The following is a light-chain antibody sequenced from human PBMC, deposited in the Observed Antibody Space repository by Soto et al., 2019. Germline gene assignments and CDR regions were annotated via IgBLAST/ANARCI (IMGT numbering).Light chain of an antibody. CDR1: QSVSSY. CDR3: QQRSNWPRT. CDR2: DAS. Sequence: EIVLTQSPATLSLSPGERATLSCRASQSVSSYLSCYQQKPGQAPRLLIYDASNRATGIPARFSGSGSGTDFTLTISRLEPEDFAVYDCQQRSNWPRTFGQGTKVDIK. V-gene: IGKV3-11*01. J-gene: IGKJ1*01.